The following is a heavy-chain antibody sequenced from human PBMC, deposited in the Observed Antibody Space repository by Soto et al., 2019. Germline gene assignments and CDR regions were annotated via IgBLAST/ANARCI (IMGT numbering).Heavy chain of an antibody. CDR3: ARVGPWVPYYYDSSPYTFENWFDP. CDR2: IYHGGST. J-gene: IGHJ5*02. CDR1: GYSISIGYY. D-gene: IGHD3-22*01. V-gene: IGHV4-38-2*01. Sequence: PAETLSLTCAVSGYSISIGYYWGWLRQPPGKGLECTASIYHGGSTYYNPSLNSRVTLSIDMTNNHVSLILNSVTAADTAVYYCARVGPWVPYYYDSSPYTFENWFDPWGQGTMVTVSS.